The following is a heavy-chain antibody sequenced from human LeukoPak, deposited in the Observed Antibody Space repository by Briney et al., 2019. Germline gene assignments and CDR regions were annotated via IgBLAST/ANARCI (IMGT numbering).Heavy chain of an antibody. CDR3: ARGYELMVYAD. J-gene: IGHJ4*02. Sequence: GGSLRLSCAASGFTFGAYSMNWVRRAPGKGLEWVSSISSSSSYIYYADSVKGRFTISRDNAKNSLYLQMNSLRAEDTAVYYCARGYELMVYADWGQGTLVTVSS. CDR1: GFTFGAYS. V-gene: IGHV3-21*01. D-gene: IGHD2-8*01. CDR2: ISSSSSYI.